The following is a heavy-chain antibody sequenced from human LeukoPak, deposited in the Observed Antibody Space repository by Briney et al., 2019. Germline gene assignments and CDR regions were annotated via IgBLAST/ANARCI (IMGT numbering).Heavy chain of an antibody. V-gene: IGHV4-39*07. J-gene: IGHJ5*02. D-gene: IGHD3-10*01. CDR2: IYYSRST. CDR1: GGSISSSSYY. Sequence: SETLSLTCTVSGGSISSSSYYWGWIRQPPGNGLEWIGSIYYSRSTYYNPSLKSRVTISVDTSKNQFSLKLSSVTAADTAVYYCARDFTIPYYYGSGSLYWFDPWGQGTLVTVSS. CDR3: ARDFTIPYYYGSGSLYWFDP.